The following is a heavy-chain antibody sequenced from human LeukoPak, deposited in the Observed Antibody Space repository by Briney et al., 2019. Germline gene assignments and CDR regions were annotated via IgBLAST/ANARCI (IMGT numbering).Heavy chain of an antibody. D-gene: IGHD3-22*01. J-gene: IGHJ4*02. CDR2: ISSSGSTI. Sequence: GGSLRLSCAASGFTFSSYEMNWVRQAPGKGLEWVSYISSSGSTIYYADSVKGRFTISRDNAKNSLYLQVNSLRAEDTAVYYCARETYYYDSSASRLLDYWGQGTLVTVSS. CDR3: ARETYYYDSSASRLLDY. CDR1: GFTFSSYE. V-gene: IGHV3-48*03.